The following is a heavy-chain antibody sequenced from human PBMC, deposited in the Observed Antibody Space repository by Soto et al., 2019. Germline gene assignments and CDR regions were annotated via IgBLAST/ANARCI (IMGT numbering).Heavy chain of an antibody. CDR1: GGSVSRGGYF. Sequence: QLQLQESGPGLVKPSQTLSLTCTVSGGSVSRGGYFWNWIRQHPGKGLEWIGYIYYSGSTSYNPSLTNRVSISVDPSNNQFSLRLSSATAADTAVYYCARAYPPDYRSGSRGSFDYWGQGTLVTVSA. V-gene: IGHV4-31*03. D-gene: IGHD3-3*01. CDR2: IYYSGST. J-gene: IGHJ4*02. CDR3: ARAYPPDYRSGSRGSFDY.